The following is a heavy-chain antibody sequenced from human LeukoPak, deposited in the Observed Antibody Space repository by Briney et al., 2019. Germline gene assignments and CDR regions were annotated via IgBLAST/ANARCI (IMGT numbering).Heavy chain of an antibody. CDR2: ISGSGGST. V-gene: IGHV3-23*01. D-gene: IGHD3-22*01. Sequence: GGSLRLSCAASGFTFSSYAMSWVRQAPGKGLEWVSAISGSGGSTYYADSVKGRFTISRDNSKNTLYLQMNSLRAEDTAVYYCAKTVPYYYDSSGYPEYFQHWGQGTLVTVSS. CDR3: AKTVPYYYDSSGYPEYFQH. J-gene: IGHJ1*01. CDR1: GFTFSSYA.